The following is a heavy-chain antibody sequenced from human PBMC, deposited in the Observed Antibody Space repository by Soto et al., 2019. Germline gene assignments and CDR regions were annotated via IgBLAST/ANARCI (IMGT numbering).Heavy chain of an antibody. V-gene: IGHV4-34*01. CDR3: ARGRVVAYCNNGVCYKRFDH. Sequence: PSETLSLTCAVYGGSFSGYYWSWIRQPPGKGLEWIGEINHSGSTNYNPSLKSRVTISVDTSKNQFSLKLSSVTAADTAVYYCARGRVVAYCNNGVCYKRFDHWGQGTLVTVSS. CDR1: GGSFSGYY. CDR2: INHSGST. D-gene: IGHD2-8*01. J-gene: IGHJ4*02.